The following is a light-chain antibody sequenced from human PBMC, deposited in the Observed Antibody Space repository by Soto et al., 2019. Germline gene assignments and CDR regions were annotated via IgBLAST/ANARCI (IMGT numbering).Light chain of an antibody. Sequence: NFMLTQPHSVSESPGKTVTISCTRSSGNIASNFVQWFQQRPGSSPTTVIYEDNQRPSGVPDRFSGSIDSSSNSASLTISGLKTEDEADYYGLSYDTTNQVFGAGTKLTVL. CDR3: LSYDTTNQV. CDR2: EDN. J-gene: IGLJ2*01. CDR1: SGNIASNF. V-gene: IGLV6-57*01.